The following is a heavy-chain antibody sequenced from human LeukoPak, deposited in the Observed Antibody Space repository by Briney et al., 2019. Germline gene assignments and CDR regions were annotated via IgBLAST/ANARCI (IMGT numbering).Heavy chain of an antibody. V-gene: IGHV3-7*01. CDR1: GFTFSSYW. CDR2: IKPDGSEK. Sequence: GGSLRLSCAASGFTFSSYWMSWVRQAPGKGLEWVANIKPDGSEKYYVDSVEGRFTISRDNAKNSLYLQMDSLRAEDTAVYYCALYGDYGAFDIWGQGTMVTVSS. D-gene: IGHD4-17*01. CDR3: ALYGDYGAFDI. J-gene: IGHJ3*02.